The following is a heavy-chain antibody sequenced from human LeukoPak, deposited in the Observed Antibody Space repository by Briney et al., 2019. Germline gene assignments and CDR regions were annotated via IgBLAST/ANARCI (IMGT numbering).Heavy chain of an antibody. CDR1: GGSFSGYY. V-gene: IGHV4-34*01. D-gene: IGHD3-22*01. Sequence: KPSETLSLTCAVYGGSFSGYYWSWIRQPPGKGLEWIGEINHSGSTNYNPSLKSRVTISVDTSKNQFSLKLSSVTAADTAVYYCARVPMIVVVPGAFDIWGQGTMVTVSS. CDR2: INHSGST. J-gene: IGHJ3*02. CDR3: ARVPMIVVVPGAFDI.